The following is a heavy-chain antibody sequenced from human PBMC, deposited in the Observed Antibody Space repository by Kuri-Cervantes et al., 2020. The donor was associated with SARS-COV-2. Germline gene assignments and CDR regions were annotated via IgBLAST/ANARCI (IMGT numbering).Heavy chain of an antibody. V-gene: IGHV3-48*01. CDR3: AKSYLVGIAARPLSSLGMDV. D-gene: IGHD6-6*01. CDR2: ISSSSSTI. Sequence: LSLTCAASGFTFSSYSMNWVRQAPGKGLEWVSYISSSSSTIYYADSVKGRFTISRDNAKNSLYLQMNSLRAEDTAVYYCAKSYLVGIAARPLSSLGMDVWGQGTTVTVSS. J-gene: IGHJ6*02. CDR1: GFTFSSYS.